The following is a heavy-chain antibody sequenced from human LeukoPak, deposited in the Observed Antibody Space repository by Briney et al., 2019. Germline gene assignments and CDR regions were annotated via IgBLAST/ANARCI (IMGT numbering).Heavy chain of an antibody. D-gene: IGHD1-26*01. V-gene: IGHV4-30-4*08. CDR1: GASISSSDYY. J-gene: IGHJ4*02. CDR3: ARMANDGSYIGRGRGYDY. CDR2: IYYSGST. Sequence: SQTLSLTCTVSGASISSSDYYWSWIRQPPGKGLEWIGYIYYSGSTYYNPSLKSRVTMSVDTSKNQFSLKLSSVTAVDTAVYYCARMANDGSYIGRGRGYDYWGQGTLVTVSS.